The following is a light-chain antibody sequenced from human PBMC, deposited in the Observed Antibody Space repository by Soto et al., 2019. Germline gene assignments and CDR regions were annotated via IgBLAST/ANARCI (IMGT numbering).Light chain of an antibody. CDR3: QTWGTGTPWV. CDR2: LNSDGSH. J-gene: IGLJ3*02. V-gene: IGLV4-69*01. CDR1: SGHSNYA. Sequence: QPVLTQSPSASASLGASVKLTCTLSSGHSNYAIAWHQQQPEKGPRYLMKLNSDGSHSKGDGIPDRFSGSSSGAERYLTISSLPAEEEADYYCQTWGTGTPWVFGGGTKLTVL.